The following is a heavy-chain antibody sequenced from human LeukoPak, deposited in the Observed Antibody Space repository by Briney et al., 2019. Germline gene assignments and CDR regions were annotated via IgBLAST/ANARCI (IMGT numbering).Heavy chain of an antibody. CDR2: IKQSGST. Sequence: SETLSLTCAVNGGSFSGYYWSWIRQPPGKGLEWIGEIKQSGSTNYNPSLKSRVTISVDTSKNQFSLKLSSVTAADTAVYYCAGGDGYYGSGSYGESYNWFDPGGQGTLVTVSS. J-gene: IGHJ5*02. V-gene: IGHV4-34*01. CDR1: GGSFSGYY. D-gene: IGHD3-10*01. CDR3: AGGDGYYGSGSYGESYNWFDP.